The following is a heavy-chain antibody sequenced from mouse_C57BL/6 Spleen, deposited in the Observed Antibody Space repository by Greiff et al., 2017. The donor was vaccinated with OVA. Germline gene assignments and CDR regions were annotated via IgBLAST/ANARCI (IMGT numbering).Heavy chain of an antibody. Sequence: VQLQQSGAELVRPGASVKLSCKASGYTFTDYYINWVKQRPGQGLEWIARIYPGSGNTYYNEKFKGKATLTAEKSSSTAYMQLSSLTSEDSAVYFCARRGLRDFDYWGQGTTLTVSS. CDR1: GYTFTDYY. D-gene: IGHD1-1*01. J-gene: IGHJ2*01. CDR2: IYPGSGNT. V-gene: IGHV1-76*01. CDR3: ARRGLRDFDY.